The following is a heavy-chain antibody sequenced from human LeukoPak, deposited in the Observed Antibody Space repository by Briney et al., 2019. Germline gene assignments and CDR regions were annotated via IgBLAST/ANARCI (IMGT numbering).Heavy chain of an antibody. CDR2: MYYSGST. CDR1: GGSISSGDYY. Sequence: SQTLSLTCTVSGGSISSGDYYWSWIRQPPGKGLEWIGYMYYSGSTYYNPSLKSRVTISIDTSKNQFSLKLSSVTAADTAVYYCARAFPGGYCSSTSCVPSAFDIWGQGTMVTVSS. D-gene: IGHD2-2*01. V-gene: IGHV4-30-4*08. CDR3: ARAFPGGYCSSTSCVPSAFDI. J-gene: IGHJ3*02.